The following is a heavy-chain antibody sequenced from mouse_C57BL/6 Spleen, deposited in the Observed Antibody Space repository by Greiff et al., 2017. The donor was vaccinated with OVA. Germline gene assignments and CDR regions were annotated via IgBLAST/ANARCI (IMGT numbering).Heavy chain of an antibody. CDR1: GFTFSDYY. CDR3: AREGSGGSSPYYAMDY. CDR2: INYDGSST. Sequence: DVHLVESEGGLVQPGSSMKLSCTASGFTFSDYYMAWVRQVPEKGLEWVANINYDGSSTYYLDSLKSRFIISRDNAKNILYLQMSSLKSEDTATYYCAREGSGGSSPYYAMDYWGQGTSVTVSS. D-gene: IGHD1-1*01. V-gene: IGHV5-16*01. J-gene: IGHJ4*01.